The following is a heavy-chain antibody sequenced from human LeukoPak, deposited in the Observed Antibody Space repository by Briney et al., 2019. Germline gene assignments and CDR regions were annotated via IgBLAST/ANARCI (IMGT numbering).Heavy chain of an antibody. CDR2: IYPADSDT. D-gene: IGHD4-23*01. CDR3: AGIYGGNFLFDP. CDR1: GYRFSNNW. J-gene: IGHJ5*02. Sequence: PGESLKISCKGSGYRFSNNWIAWVRQMPGKGLEWMGTIYPADSDTRYSPSFQGQVTISADKSINTAYLQWSSLKASDTAMYYCAGIYGGNFLFDPWGQGTLVTVSS. V-gene: IGHV5-51*01.